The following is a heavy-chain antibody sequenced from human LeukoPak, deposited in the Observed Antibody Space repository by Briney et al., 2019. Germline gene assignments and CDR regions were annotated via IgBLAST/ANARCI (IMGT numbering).Heavy chain of an antibody. J-gene: IGHJ4*02. CDR3: ARDQSTIFGVASWYFDY. V-gene: IGHV1-2*02. Sequence: GPVKVSCKASGYTFTGYYMHWVRQAPGQGLEWMGWINPNSGGTNYAQKFQGRVTMTRDTSISTAYMELSRLRSDDTAVYYCARDQSTIFGVASWYFDYWGQGTLVTVSS. D-gene: IGHD3-3*01. CDR2: INPNSGGT. CDR1: GYTFTGYY.